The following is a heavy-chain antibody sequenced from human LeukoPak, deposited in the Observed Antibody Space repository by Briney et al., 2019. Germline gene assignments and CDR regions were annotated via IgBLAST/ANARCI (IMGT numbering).Heavy chain of an antibody. CDR3: ARIPEGGAGFDP. Sequence: SETLSLTCTVSGGSISSYYWTWIRRPAGKGLEWIGRIYTSGNTNYNPSLKSRVTMSLDTSKNQFSLKLSSVTAADTAVYYCARIPEGGAGFDPWGQGTLVTVSS. CDR2: IYTSGNT. CDR1: GGSISSYY. D-gene: IGHD2-21*01. J-gene: IGHJ5*02. V-gene: IGHV4-4*07.